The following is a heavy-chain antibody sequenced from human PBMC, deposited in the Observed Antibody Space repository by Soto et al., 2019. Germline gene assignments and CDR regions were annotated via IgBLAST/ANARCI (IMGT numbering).Heavy chain of an antibody. V-gene: IGHV3-23*01. D-gene: IGHD3-10*01. CDR3: AKRGSGSYYDY. J-gene: IGHJ4*02. CDR1: GFTFSNYA. Sequence: EVQLLESGGGLVQPGESVRLSCAASGFTFSNYAMNWVRQAPGKGLEWVSVISGSGGSTYYADSVKGRFTISRDNSKNTLYLQMNSLRAEDTAVYYCAKRGSGSYYDYWGQGTLVTVSS. CDR2: ISGSGGST.